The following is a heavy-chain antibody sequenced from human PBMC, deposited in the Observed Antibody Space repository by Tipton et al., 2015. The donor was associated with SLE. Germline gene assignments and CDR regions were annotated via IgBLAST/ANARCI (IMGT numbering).Heavy chain of an antibody. CDR3: ARRGPYDFWTFAFDI. CDR1: GGSISSGSYY. V-gene: IGHV4-39*07. CDR2: INHSGST. Sequence: TLSLTCIVSGGSISSGSYYWGWIRQPPGKGLGWIGEINHSGSTNYNPSLKSRVTISVDTSKNQFSLKLSSVTAADTAVYYCARRGPYDFWTFAFDIWGQGTMVTVSS. D-gene: IGHD3-3*01. J-gene: IGHJ3*02.